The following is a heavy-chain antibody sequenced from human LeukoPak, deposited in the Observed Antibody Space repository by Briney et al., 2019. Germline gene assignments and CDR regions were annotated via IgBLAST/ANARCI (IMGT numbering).Heavy chain of an antibody. V-gene: IGHV3-21*01. J-gene: IGHJ6*03. CDR1: GFTFSSYE. Sequence: GGSLRLSCAASGFTFSSYEMNWVRQAPGKGLEWVSSISSSSSNIYYADSVKGRFTISRDNAKNSRYLQMNSLSAEDPAAYSSARAGSGCYEPGVYYYYYMDVWGKGTTVTVSS. CDR2: ISSSSSNI. CDR3: ARAGSGCYEPGVYYYYYMDV. D-gene: IGHD6-19*01.